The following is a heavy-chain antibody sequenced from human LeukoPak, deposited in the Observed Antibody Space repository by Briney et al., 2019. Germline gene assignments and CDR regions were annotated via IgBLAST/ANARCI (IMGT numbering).Heavy chain of an antibody. V-gene: IGHV3-23*01. CDR3: AKDSPLGYYDSSGYLDY. D-gene: IGHD3-22*01. Sequence: PGGSLRLSCAASGFTFSSYAMSWVRQAPGKGLEWVSYISSSGSTIYYADSVKDRFTISRDNSKNTLYLQMNSLRAEDTAVYYCAKDSPLGYYDSSGYLDYWGQGTLVTVSS. CDR2: ISSSGSTI. CDR1: GFTFSSYA. J-gene: IGHJ4*02.